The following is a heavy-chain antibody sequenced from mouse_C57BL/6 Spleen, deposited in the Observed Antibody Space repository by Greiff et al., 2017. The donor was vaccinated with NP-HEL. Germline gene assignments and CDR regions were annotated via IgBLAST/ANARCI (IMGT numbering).Heavy chain of an antibody. D-gene: IGHD1-1*01. J-gene: IGHJ2*01. CDR1: GYAFSSYW. V-gene: IGHV1-80*01. Sequence: VQLQQSGAELVKPGASVKISCKASGYAFSSYWMNWVKQRPGKGLEWIGQIYPGDGDTNYNGKFKGKATLTADKSSSTAYMQLSSLTSEDSAVYFCARCGTVYYFDYWGQGTTLTVSS. CDR2: IYPGDGDT. CDR3: ARCGTVYYFDY.